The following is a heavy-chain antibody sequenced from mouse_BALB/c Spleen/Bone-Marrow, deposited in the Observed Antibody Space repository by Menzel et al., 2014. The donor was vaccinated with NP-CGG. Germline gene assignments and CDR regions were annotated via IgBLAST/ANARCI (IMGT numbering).Heavy chain of an antibody. D-gene: IGHD2-1*01. Sequence: QVRLQQSGAELMKPGASMKISCKATGYTFSSYWIEWVKQRPGHGLEWIGEILPGSGSTNYNEQFKGKATFTADASSSTAYMELSSLTSEDSAVYYCARFYYGNPTGYFDYWGQGTTLTVSS. CDR3: ARFYYGNPTGYFDY. CDR1: GYTFSSYW. J-gene: IGHJ2*01. V-gene: IGHV1-9*01. CDR2: ILPGSGST.